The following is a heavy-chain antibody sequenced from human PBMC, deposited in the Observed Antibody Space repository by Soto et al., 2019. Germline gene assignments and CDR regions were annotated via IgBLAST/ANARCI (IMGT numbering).Heavy chain of an antibody. Sequence: GGSLRLSCAASGFTFSSYGMHWVRQAPGKGLEWVAVIWYDGSNKYYADSVKGRFTISRDNSKNTLYLQMNSLRAEDTAVYYCARAGMAYYYGSGSFLFDPWGQGTLVTVSS. D-gene: IGHD3-10*01. CDR3: ARAGMAYYYGSGSFLFDP. CDR2: IWYDGSNK. V-gene: IGHV3-33*01. CDR1: GFTFSSYG. J-gene: IGHJ5*02.